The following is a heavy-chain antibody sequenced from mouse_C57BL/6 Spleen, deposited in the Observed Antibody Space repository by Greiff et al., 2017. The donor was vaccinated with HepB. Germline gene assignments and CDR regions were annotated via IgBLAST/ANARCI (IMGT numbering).Heavy chain of an antibody. CDR3: AKNSGGYRDFDY. CDR2: IWRGGST. J-gene: IGHJ2*01. D-gene: IGHD2-2*01. V-gene: IGHV2-5*01. Sequence: QVQLQQSGPGLVQPSQSLSITCTVSGFSLTSYGVHWVRQSPGQGLERLGVIWRGGSTDYNAAFMSRLSITKDNSKSQVFFKMNSLQADDTSIYYWAKNSGGYRDFDYRGQGTTLTVSS. CDR1: GFSLTSYG.